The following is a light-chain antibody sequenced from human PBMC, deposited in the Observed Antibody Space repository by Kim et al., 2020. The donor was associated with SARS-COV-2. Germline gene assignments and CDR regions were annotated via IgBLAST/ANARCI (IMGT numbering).Light chain of an antibody. CDR1: QTVFNNY. V-gene: IGKV3-20*01. J-gene: IGKJ1*01. CDR2: GAT. CDR3: QHYGSSSRT. Sequence: ENVLTQSPGPLSLFPGERATLSCRASQTVFNNYLAWYQQKPGQPPRLLIYGATSRATGIPDRFSGSGSGTDFTLTISRLEPEDLAVYFCQHYGSSSRTFGQGTKVDIK.